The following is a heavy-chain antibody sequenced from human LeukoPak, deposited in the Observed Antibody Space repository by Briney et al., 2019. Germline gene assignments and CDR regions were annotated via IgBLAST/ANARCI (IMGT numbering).Heavy chain of an antibody. V-gene: IGHV4-4*07. D-gene: IGHD3-22*01. J-gene: IGHJ6*03. CDR2: IYTSGST. Sequence: SETLSLTCTVSGGSISSYYWSWIRQPAGKGLEWIGRIYTSGSTNYNPSLKSRVTMSVDTSKNQFSLKLSSVTAADTAVYYCAREGGYYDSSGYYPHYYYMDVWGKGTTVTISS. CDR3: AREGGYYDSSGYYPHYYYMDV. CDR1: GGSISSYY.